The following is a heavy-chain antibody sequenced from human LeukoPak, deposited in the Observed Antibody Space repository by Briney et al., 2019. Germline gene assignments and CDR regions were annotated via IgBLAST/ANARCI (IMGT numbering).Heavy chain of an antibody. CDR1: GASMNTTNFY. CDR2: FSYAGRA. CDR3: ARQGTMTRGGYWLDP. J-gene: IGHJ5*02. V-gene: IGHV4-39*01. Sequence: SETLSLTCSVSGASMNTTNFYWAWIRHPPGKGLESIGSFSYAGRAYLNPSLNSRVTIYVDTSNNQFSLKLRSVTAADTAVYYCARQGTMTRGGYWLDPWGQGTLVIVSS. D-gene: IGHD3-10*01.